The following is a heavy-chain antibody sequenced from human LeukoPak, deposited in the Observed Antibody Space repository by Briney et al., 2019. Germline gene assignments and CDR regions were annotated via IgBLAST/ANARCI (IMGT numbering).Heavy chain of an antibody. D-gene: IGHD6-13*01. CDR3: VGRRTSAAGNF. V-gene: IGHV3-9*01. Sequence: GGSLRLSCAASGFTFDDYAMHWVRQAPGKGLEWVSGISWNSGSIGYVDSVKGRFTISRDNAKNSLSLQMSSLRAEDTAVYYCVGRRTSAAGNFRGQGTLVTVSS. CDR1: GFTFDDYA. CDR2: ISWNSGSI. J-gene: IGHJ4*02.